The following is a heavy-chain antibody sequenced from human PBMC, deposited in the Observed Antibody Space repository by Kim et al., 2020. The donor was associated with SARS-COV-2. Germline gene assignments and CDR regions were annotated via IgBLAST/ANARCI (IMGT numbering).Heavy chain of an antibody. D-gene: IGHD1-26*01. CDR2: IYYSGST. V-gene: IGHV4-59*08. J-gene: IGHJ3*02. Sequence: SETLSLTCTVSGGSISSYYWSWIRQPPGKGLEWIGYIYYSGSTNYNPSLKSRVTISVDTSKNQFSLKLSSVTAADTAVYYCARRNVGATKLTDAFDIWGQGTMVTVSS. CDR1: GGSISSYY. CDR3: ARRNVGATKLTDAFDI.